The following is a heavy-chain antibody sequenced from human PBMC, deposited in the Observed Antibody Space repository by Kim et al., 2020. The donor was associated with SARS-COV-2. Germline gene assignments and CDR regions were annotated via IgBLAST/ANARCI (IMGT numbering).Heavy chain of an antibody. CDR1: GFTFSSYA. CDR2: ISYDGSNK. CDR3: ARGLEYYDFWSGYHLFD. V-gene: IGHV3-30-3*01. Sequence: GGSLRLSCAASGFTFSSYAMHWVRQAPGKGLEWVAVISYDGSNKYYADSVKGRFTISRDNSKNTLYLQMNSLRAEDTAVYYCARGLEYYDFWSGYHLFD. D-gene: IGHD3-3*01. J-gene: IGHJ4*01.